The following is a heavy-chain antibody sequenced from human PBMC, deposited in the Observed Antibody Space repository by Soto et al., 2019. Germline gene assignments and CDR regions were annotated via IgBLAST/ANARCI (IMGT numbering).Heavy chain of an antibody. J-gene: IGHJ4*02. D-gene: IGHD6-19*01. CDR1: GGSISSYY. CDR2: IYYSGST. V-gene: IGHV4-59*08. CDR3: ARPIDGGWAMGYFDY. Sequence: PSETLSLTCTVSGGSISSYYWSWIRQPPGKGLEWIGYIYYSGSTNYNPSLKSRVTISVDTSKNQFSLKLSSVTAANTAVYYCARPIDGGWAMGYFDYWGQGTLVTVSS.